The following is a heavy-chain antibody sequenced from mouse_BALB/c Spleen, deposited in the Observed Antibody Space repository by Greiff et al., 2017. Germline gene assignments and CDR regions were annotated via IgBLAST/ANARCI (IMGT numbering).Heavy chain of an antibody. V-gene: IGHV1-7*01. CDR3: ARTDGYYWYFDV. CDR1: GYTFTSYW. J-gene: IGHJ1*01. Sequence: QVQLQQSGAELAKPGASVKMSCKASGYTFTSYWMHWVKQRPGRGLEWIGYINPSTGYTEYNQKFKDKATLTADKSSSTAYMQLSSLTSEDSAVYYCARTDGYYWYFDVWGAGTTVTVSS. CDR2: INPSTGYT. D-gene: IGHD2-3*01.